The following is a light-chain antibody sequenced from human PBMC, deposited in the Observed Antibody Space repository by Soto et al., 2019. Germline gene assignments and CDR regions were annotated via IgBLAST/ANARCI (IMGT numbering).Light chain of an antibody. Sequence: EIVLTQSPATLSVSPGEVATFSCRASQTVGAQLAWYQQKPGQAPRLLIHDASTRATGIPARFSGSRSGTEFTLTISSLQSDDSGKYYCQHDSDGPTVGQGTKVEI. CDR3: QHDSDGPT. CDR2: DAS. V-gene: IGKV3-15*01. J-gene: IGKJ1*01. CDR1: QTVGAQ.